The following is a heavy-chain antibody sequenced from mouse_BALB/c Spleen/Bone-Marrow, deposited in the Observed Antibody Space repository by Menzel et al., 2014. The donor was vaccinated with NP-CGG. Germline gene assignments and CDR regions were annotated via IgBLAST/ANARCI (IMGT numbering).Heavy chain of an antibody. J-gene: IGHJ4*01. CDR1: GYSFTSYY. CDR2: IFPGSCNT. V-gene: IGHV1-66*01. CDR3: AKRDKYDYYAMDY. D-gene: IGHD2-14*01. Sequence: VQRVESGPELVKPGDSVKIYCKASGYSFTSYYIQWVKQRPGQGLEWIGWIFPGSCNTKYNEKFKGKATLTADTSSSTAYLQLSSLTSEDSAVYFCAKRDKYDYYAMDYWGQGTSVTVSS.